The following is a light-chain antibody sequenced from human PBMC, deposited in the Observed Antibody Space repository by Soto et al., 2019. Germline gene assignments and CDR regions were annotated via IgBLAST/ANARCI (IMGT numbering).Light chain of an antibody. CDR3: CSYAGIYTWV. CDR1: SSDVGSYNL. V-gene: IGLV2-23*02. Sequence: QSALTQPASVSGSPGQSITISCTGTSSDVGSYNLVSWYQHHPGKAPKVMIYEVSKLPSGVSNRFSGSKSGNTASLTISGLQAEDEADYYCCSYAGIYTWVFGGGTKLTVL. J-gene: IGLJ3*02. CDR2: EVS.